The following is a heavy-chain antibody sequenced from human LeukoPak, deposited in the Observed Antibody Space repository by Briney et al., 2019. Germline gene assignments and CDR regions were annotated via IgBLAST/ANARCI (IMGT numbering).Heavy chain of an antibody. Sequence: PGGSLRHSCGASWFTSSNNYMSRVRQAPGKGVGWGSLIYSGGSTYYGGSVKGRFTISRDNSKNTLYLQMISLRAEDTAVYYCAKDFHNYDFWSARFDYWGQGTLVTVSS. CDR2: IYSGGST. D-gene: IGHD3-3*01. V-gene: IGHV3-53*05. J-gene: IGHJ4*02. CDR3: AKDFHNYDFWSARFDY. CDR1: WFTSSNNY.